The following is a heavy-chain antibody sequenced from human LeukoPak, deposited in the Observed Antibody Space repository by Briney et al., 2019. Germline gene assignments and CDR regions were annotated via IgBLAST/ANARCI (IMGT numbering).Heavy chain of an antibody. Sequence: PSQTLSLTSTVAGGSISSGSYYWSWIRQPAGKGLEWIGRIYTSGSTNYNPSLKSRVTISVDTSKNQFSLKLSSVTAADTAVYYCARDLPSTSNWELDYWGQGTLVTVSS. CDR3: ARDLPSTSNWELDY. D-gene: IGHD7-27*01. J-gene: IGHJ4*02. CDR1: GGSISSGSYY. CDR2: IYTSGST. V-gene: IGHV4-61*02.